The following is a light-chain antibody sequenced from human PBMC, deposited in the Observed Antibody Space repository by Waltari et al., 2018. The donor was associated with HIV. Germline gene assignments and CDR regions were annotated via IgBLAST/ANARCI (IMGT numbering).Light chain of an antibody. CDR3: QQYYSTPRT. CDR1: QKILFSSTNKNY. V-gene: IGKV4-1*01. J-gene: IGKJ1*01. Sequence: DIVLTQSPDSLAVSLGERATMNCKSSQKILFSSTNKNYLSWYQQRPGQPTRLLIYWASSRESGVPERCTGSGSGTNFTLTISRLQADDVAVYFCQQYYSTPRTFGQGTKV. CDR2: WAS.